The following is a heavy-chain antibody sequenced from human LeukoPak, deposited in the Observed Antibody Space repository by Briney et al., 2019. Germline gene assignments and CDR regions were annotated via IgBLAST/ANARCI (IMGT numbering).Heavy chain of an antibody. CDR3: TANGEEGYYFDY. CDR2: IRSKANNYAT. CDR1: GVTFSGSA. J-gene: IGHJ4*02. Sequence: GGSLRLSCAASGVTFSGSAMHWVRQASGKGLEWVGRIRSKANNYATAYAASVKGRFTISRDDSKNTAYLQMNSLKTEDTAVYYCTANGEEGYYFDYWGQGTLVTVSS. V-gene: IGHV3-73*01.